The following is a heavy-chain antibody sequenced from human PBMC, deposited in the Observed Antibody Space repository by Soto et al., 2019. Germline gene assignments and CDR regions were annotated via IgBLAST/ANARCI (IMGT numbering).Heavy chain of an antibody. CDR2: IIPIFGTA. CDR3: ARERSYYYDSSGYPLGY. CDR1: GGTFSSYA. Sequence: SVKVSCKASGGTFSSYAISWVRQAPGQGLEWMGGIIPIFGTANYAQKFQGRVTITADESTSTAYMELSSLRSEDTAVYYCARERSYYYDSSGYPLGYWGQGTLVTVSS. J-gene: IGHJ4*02. V-gene: IGHV1-69*13. D-gene: IGHD3-22*01.